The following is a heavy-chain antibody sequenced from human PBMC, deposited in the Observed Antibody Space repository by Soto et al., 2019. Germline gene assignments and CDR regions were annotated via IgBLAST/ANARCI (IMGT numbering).Heavy chain of an antibody. Sequence: QVQLVQSGAEVKKPGSSVKVSCKASGGTFSSYTISWVRQAPGQGLEWMGRIIPILGIANYAQKFQGRVTIPADKSTSTAYVELRSLRSEDTAVYYCARDGGYYDILTGPYYFDYWGQGTLVTVSS. V-gene: IGHV1-69*08. J-gene: IGHJ4*02. CDR2: IIPILGIA. CDR3: ARDGGYYDILTGPYYFDY. D-gene: IGHD3-9*01. CDR1: GGTFSSYT.